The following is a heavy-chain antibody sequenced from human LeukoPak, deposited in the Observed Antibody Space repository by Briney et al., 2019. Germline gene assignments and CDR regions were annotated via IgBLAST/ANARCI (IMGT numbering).Heavy chain of an antibody. CDR3: ARQSMMVGWLDP. CDR2: IYYSGST. D-gene: IGHD3-22*01. Sequence: SETLSLTCTVSGGSISSYYWSWIRQPPGKGLEWIGYIYYSGSTDYNPSLKSRVTISVDTSKNQFSLKMTSVTAADTAVYSCARQSMMVGWLDPWGQGTLVTVSS. CDR1: GGSISSYY. V-gene: IGHV4-59*12. J-gene: IGHJ5*02.